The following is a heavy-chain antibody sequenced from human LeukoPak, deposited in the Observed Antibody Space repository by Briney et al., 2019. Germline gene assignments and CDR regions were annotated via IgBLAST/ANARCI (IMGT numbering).Heavy chain of an antibody. Sequence: GGSLRLSCAASGFTFSGSAMHWVRQASGKGLEWVGRIRSKANSYATAYAASVKGRFTISRDDSKNTAYLQMNSLKTEDTAVYYCTRRQWELLDYYYYYMDVWGKGTTVTVSS. CDR1: GFTFSGSA. CDR2: IRSKANSYAT. D-gene: IGHD1-26*01. J-gene: IGHJ6*03. V-gene: IGHV3-73*01. CDR3: TRRQWELLDYYYYYMDV.